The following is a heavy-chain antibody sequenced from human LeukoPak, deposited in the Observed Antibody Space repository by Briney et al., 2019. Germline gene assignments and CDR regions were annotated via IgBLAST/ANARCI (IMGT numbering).Heavy chain of an antibody. CDR1: GGTFSSYA. V-gene: IGHV1-69*06. CDR3: ARNPPEGAFDI. D-gene: IGHD1-14*01. Sequence: ASVKVSCKASGGTFSSYAISWVRQAPGQGLEWMGGIIPIFGTANYAQKFQGRVTITADKSTSTAYMELSSLRSEDTAVYYCARNPPEGAFDIWGQGTMVTVSS. CDR2: IIPIFGTA. J-gene: IGHJ3*02.